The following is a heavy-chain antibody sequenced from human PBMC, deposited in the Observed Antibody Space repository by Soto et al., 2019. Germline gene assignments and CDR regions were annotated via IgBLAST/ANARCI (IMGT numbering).Heavy chain of an antibody. CDR3: ARLPVPAAGYYYYGMDV. CDR2: IYPGDSDT. CDR1: GYSFTSYW. V-gene: IGHV5-51*01. Sequence: GESLKISCKGSGYSFTSYWIGWVRQMPGKGLEWMGIIYPGDSDTRYSPSFQGQVTISADKSISTAYLQWSSLKASDTAMYYCARLPVPAAGYYYYGMDVWGQGTTVTVSS. J-gene: IGHJ6*02. D-gene: IGHD2-2*01.